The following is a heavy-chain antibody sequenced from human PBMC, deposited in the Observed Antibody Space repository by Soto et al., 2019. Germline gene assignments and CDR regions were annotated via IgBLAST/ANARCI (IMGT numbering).Heavy chain of an antibody. J-gene: IGHJ6*02. CDR3: ARDLGRVSSTYYYYGMDV. CDR1: GFTFSSYE. Sequence: EVQLVESGGGLVQPGGSLRLSCAASGFTFSSYEMNWVRQAPGKGLEWVSYISSSSSTIYYADSVKGRFTISRDNAKNSLYLQMNSLRDEDTAVYYCARDLGRVSSTYYYYGMDVWGQGTTVTVSS. CDR2: ISSSSSTI. V-gene: IGHV3-48*03. D-gene: IGHD6-6*01.